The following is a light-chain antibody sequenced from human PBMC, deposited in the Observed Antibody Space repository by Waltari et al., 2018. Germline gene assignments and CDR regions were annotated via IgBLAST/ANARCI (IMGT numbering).Light chain of an antibody. CDR3: QQRSNWPPS. V-gene: IGKV3-11*01. Sequence: EIALTQSPAPLSLSPGERATLSCRANQSVYIYLAWYQHKPGQAPRLLIDDASDRATGIPARFSGSGSGTDFTLTISSLEPEDLAVYYCQQRSNWPPSFGGGTKVEIK. CDR2: DAS. CDR1: QSVYIY. J-gene: IGKJ4*01.